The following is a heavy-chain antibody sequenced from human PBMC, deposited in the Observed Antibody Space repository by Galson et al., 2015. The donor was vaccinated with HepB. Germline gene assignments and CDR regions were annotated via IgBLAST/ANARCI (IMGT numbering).Heavy chain of an antibody. CDR2: IIPIFGTA. CDR3: ARDVAVAGTNWFDP. Sequence: SVKVSCRASGGTFSSYAISWVRQAPGQGLEWMGGIIPIFGTANYAQKFQGRVTITADESTSTAYMELSSLRSEDTAVYYCARDVAVAGTNWFDPWGQGTLVTVSS. CDR1: GGTFSSYA. V-gene: IGHV1-69*13. J-gene: IGHJ5*02. D-gene: IGHD6-19*01.